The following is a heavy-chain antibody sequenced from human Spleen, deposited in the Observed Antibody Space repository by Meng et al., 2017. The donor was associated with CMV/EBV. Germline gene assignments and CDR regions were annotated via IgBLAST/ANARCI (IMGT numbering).Heavy chain of an antibody. CDR3: ARAEETYDDFWSGYRRGAFDI. V-gene: IGHV1-18*01. D-gene: IGHD3-3*01. Sequence: ASVKVSCKASGYTFTSYGISWVRQAPGQGLEWMGWISAYNGNTNYAQKLQGRVTMTTDTSTSTAYMELRSLRDEDTAVYYCARAEETYDDFWSGYRRGAFDIWGQGTMVTVSS. J-gene: IGHJ3*02. CDR1: GYTFTSYG. CDR2: ISAYNGNT.